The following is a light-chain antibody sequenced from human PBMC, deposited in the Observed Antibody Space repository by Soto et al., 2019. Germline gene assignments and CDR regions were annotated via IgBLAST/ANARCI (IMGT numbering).Light chain of an antibody. CDR3: QQRSNWPTIT. CDR1: QSVSSN. J-gene: IGKJ5*01. Sequence: EIVMTQSPATLSVSPGERVTLSCRASQSVSSNLAWYQQKPCQAPRLLIYDASNRATGIPDRFSGSGSGTDFTLTIRSLEPEDFATYYCQQRSNWPTITFGQGTRLEIK. V-gene: IGKV3-11*01. CDR2: DAS.